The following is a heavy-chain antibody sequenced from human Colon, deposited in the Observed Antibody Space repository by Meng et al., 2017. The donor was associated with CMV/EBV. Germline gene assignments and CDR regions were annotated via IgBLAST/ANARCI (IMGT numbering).Heavy chain of an antibody. J-gene: IGHJ5*02. D-gene: IGHD3-3*01. CDR2: ISSSGSTI. V-gene: IGHV3-11*01. CDR1: TFSDYY. Sequence: TFSDYYMSWIRQAPGKGLEWVSYISSSGSTIYYADSVKSRFTISRDNAKNSLYLQMNSLRAEDTAVYYCARAVLRFLEWLPQLGFDPWGQGTLVTVSS. CDR3: ARAVLRFLEWLPQLGFDP.